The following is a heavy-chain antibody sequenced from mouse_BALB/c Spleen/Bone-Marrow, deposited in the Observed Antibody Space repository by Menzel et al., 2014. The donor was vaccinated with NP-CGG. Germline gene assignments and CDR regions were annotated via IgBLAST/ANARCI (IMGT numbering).Heavy chain of an antibody. CDR3: ASRGSPYYFDY. Sequence: VQLKQSGPELVKPGASVKISCKASGYTFTDYNMHWVRQSHGKSLEWIGYIYPNNGGTGYNQKFKSKATVTADNSSSTAYMELRSLTSEDSAVYYCASRGSPYYFDYWGQGTTLTVSS. D-gene: IGHD1-1*02. J-gene: IGHJ2*01. V-gene: IGHV1S29*02. CDR1: GYTFTDYN. CDR2: IYPNNGGT.